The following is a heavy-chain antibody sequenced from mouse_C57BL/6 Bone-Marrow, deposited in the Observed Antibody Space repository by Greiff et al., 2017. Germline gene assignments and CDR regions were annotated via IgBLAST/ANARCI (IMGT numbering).Heavy chain of an antibody. J-gene: IGHJ4*01. D-gene: IGHD2-5*01. CDR1: GYTFTSYG. V-gene: IGHV1-81*01. CDR2: IYPRSGNT. Sequence: VQLVESGAELARPGASVKLSCTASGYTFTSYGISWVKQRTGQGLEWIGEIYPRSGNTYYNEKFKGKATLTADKSSSTAYMELRSLTSEDSAVYFCAPYYSNYYYAMDYWGKGTSVTVSS. CDR3: APYYSNYYYAMDY.